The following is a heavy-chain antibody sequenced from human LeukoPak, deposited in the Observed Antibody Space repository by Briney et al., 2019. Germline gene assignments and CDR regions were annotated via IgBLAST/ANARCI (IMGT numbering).Heavy chain of an antibody. D-gene: IGHD3-22*01. Sequence: GRSLRLSCAASGFTFSSYAMSWVRQAPGKGLEWVSAISGSGGSTYYADSVKGRFTISRDNSKNTLYLQMNSLRAEDTAVYYCAKTRWYYYDSSGNFDYWGREPWSPSPQ. CDR2: ISGSGGST. CDR3: AKTRWYYYDSSGNFDY. CDR1: GFTFSSYA. V-gene: IGHV3-23*01. J-gene: IGHJ4*02.